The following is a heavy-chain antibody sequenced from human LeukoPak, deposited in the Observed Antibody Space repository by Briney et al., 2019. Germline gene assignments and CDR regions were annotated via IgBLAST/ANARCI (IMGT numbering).Heavy chain of an antibody. CDR1: GFTFDDYA. Sequence: PGRSLSLSCAASGFTFDDYAMHWVRQAPGKGLEWVSGFSWNGGSIGYADSVKGRFTISRDNAKNSLYLQMNSLRAEDTALYYCAKGIGSYTYYFDYWGQGTLVTVSS. J-gene: IGHJ4*02. CDR2: FSWNGGSI. V-gene: IGHV3-9*01. CDR3: AKGIGSYTYYFDY. D-gene: IGHD1-26*01.